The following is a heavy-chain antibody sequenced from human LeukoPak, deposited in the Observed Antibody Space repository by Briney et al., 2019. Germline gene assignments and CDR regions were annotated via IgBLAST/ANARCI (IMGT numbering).Heavy chain of an antibody. CDR1: GVSISSYY. J-gene: IGHJ5*02. V-gene: IGHV4-59*01. D-gene: IGHD5-18*01. CDR3: ARGGYIYGGHNWFDP. Sequence: SETLSLTCSVSGVSISSYYGRWIRHPPGKGLEWIGYIYCSGSTNYNPSLKSRVTISVDTSKNKFSMKLSSVTAADTAVYYCARGGYIYGGHNWFDPWGQGTLVTVSS. CDR2: IYCSGST.